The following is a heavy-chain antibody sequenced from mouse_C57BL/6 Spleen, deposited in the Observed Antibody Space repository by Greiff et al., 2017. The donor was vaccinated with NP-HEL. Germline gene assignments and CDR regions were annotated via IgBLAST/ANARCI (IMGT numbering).Heavy chain of an antibody. CDR2: IDPSDSYT. D-gene: IGHD1-3*01. J-gene: IGHJ3*01. V-gene: IGHV1-50*01. Sequence: QVQLQQPGAELVKPGASVKLSCKASGYTFTSYWMQWVKQRPGQGLEWIGEIDPSDSYTNYNQKFRGKATLTVDTSSSTAYMQLSSLTSEDSAVYYCARLKPNSPTGFAYWGQGTLVTVSA. CDR3: ARLKPNSPTGFAY. CDR1: GYTFTSYW.